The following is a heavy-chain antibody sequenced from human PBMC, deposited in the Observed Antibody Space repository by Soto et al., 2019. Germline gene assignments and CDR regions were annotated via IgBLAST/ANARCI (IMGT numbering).Heavy chain of an antibody. Sequence: EVQLLDSGGGLVQPGGSLRLSCAASGFTFSNYAMTWVRQGPGKGLEWVSGISGSGGRSYYADSVKGRFTISRDNSKRTLYLQMSSLRVEDTAVYYCAKAYFVWSSEQPYYFDYWGQGTLVTVSS. CDR3: AKAYFVWSSEQPYYFDY. CDR1: GFTFSNYA. D-gene: IGHD3-16*01. CDR2: ISGSGGRS. V-gene: IGHV3-23*01. J-gene: IGHJ4*02.